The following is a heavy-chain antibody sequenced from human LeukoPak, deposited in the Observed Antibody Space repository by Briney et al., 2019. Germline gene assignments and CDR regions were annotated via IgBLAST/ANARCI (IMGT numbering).Heavy chain of an antibody. J-gene: IGHJ6*02. V-gene: IGHV1-69*04. Sequence: SVKVSCKASGYTFTGYYMHWVRQAPGQGLEWMGRIIPILGIANYAQKFQGRVTITADKSTSTAYMELSSLRSEDTAVYYCARVPVLYGMDVWGQGTTVTVSS. CDR3: ARVPVLYGMDV. D-gene: IGHD4/OR15-4a*01. CDR2: IIPILGIA. CDR1: GYTFTGYY.